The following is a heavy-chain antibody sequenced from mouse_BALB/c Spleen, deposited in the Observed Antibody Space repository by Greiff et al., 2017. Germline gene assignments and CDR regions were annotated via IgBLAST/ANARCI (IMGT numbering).Heavy chain of an antibody. D-gene: IGHD1-2*01. J-gene: IGHJ2*01. CDR1: GYTFTDYW. CDR3: ARGTLYGYPDY. Sequence: QVQLQQPGAELVMPGASVKMSCKASGYTFTDYWMHWVKQRPGQGLEWLGAIDTSDSYTSYNQKFKGKATLTVDESSSTAYMQLSSLTSEDSAVYYCARGTLYGYPDYWGQGTTLTVSS. V-gene: IGHV1-69*01. CDR2: IDTSDSYT.